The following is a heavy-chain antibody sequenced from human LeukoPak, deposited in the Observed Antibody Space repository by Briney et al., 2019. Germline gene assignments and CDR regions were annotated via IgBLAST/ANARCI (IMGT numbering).Heavy chain of an antibody. D-gene: IGHD2-15*01. CDR1: GFTFSSYW. CDR2: IASDGSST. Sequence: QPGGSLRLSCAASGFTFSSYWMNWVRQAPGKGLVWVSRIASDGSSTTYADSVKGRFSISRDNAKNTLCLQMNSLRVEDTAVYYCARGRPHGNDYWGQGTLVTVSS. J-gene: IGHJ4*02. CDR3: ARGRPHGNDY. V-gene: IGHV3-74*01.